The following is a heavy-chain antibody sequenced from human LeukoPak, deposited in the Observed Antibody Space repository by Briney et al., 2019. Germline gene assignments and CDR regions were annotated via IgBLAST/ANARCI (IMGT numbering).Heavy chain of an antibody. D-gene: IGHD6-19*01. J-gene: IGHJ4*02. CDR2: ISSSSTYI. V-gene: IGHV3-21*01. Sequence: KPGGSLRLSCAASGFTFSSYSMNWVRQAPGKGLEWVSSISSSSTYIYYADSMKGRFTISRDNAKNTLYLQMNTLRVEDTAIYYCARAGWYRWDYWGQGTLVTVSS. CDR3: ARAGWYRWDY. CDR1: GFTFSSYS.